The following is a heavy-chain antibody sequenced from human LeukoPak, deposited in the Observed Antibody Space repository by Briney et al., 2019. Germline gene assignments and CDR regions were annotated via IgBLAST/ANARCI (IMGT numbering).Heavy chain of an antibody. CDR3: AKGKYGMDV. Sequence: GGSPRLSCAASGFTFSSYGMHWVRQAPGKGLEWVAVISYDGSNKYYADSVKGRFTISRDNSKNTLYLQMNSLRAEDTAVYYCAKGKYGMDVWGQGTTVTVSS. V-gene: IGHV3-30*18. CDR2: ISYDGSNK. CDR1: GFTFSSYG. J-gene: IGHJ6*02.